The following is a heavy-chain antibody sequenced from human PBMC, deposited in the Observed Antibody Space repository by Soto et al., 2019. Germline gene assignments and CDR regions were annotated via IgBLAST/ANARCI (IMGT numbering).Heavy chain of an antibody. V-gene: IGHV1-69*12. CDR3: ARESRYCSGGSCYFLPGIDY. D-gene: IGHD2-15*01. CDR1: GGTFSSYA. J-gene: IGHJ4*02. CDR2: IIPIFGTA. Sequence: QVQLVQSGAEVKKPGSSVKVSCKASGGTFSSYAISWVRQAPGQGLEWMGGIIPIFGTANYAQKFQGRVTITADESTSTAYTELSSLRSEDTGVYYCARESRYCSGGSCYFLPGIDYLGQGTLVSVSS.